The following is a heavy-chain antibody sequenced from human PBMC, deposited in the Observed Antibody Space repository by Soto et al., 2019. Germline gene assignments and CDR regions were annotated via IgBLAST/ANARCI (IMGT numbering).Heavy chain of an antibody. CDR2: LIDDGYFQ. CDR1: GFTFTGYE. D-gene: IGHD3-10*01. Sequence: VQLVESGGGLVQPGGSLRLSCAASGFTFTGYEMNWVRQAPGKGLEWVAVLIDDGYFQYYADSVKGRFTISSDKSNNTVYLHMGSLRVDDTAVYYCAREWGRSYYYGMDVWGQGTTVIVSS. CDR3: AREWGRSYYYGMDV. J-gene: IGHJ6*02. V-gene: IGHV3-30*03.